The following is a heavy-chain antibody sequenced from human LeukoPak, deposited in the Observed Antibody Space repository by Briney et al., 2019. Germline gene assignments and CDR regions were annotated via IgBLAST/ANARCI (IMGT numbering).Heavy chain of an antibody. CDR2: ISSSSTYI. V-gene: IGHV3-21*01. D-gene: IGHD5-12*01. CDR3: ARVASWDTFDV. J-gene: IGHJ3*01. CDR1: GFTFSSYS. Sequence: GGSLRLSCAASGFTFSSYSMNWVRQAPGKGLEWVSSISSSSTYIYYADSVKGRFTISRDNAKNSLYLQMNSLRAEDTAVYHCARVASWDTFDVWGQGTMVTVSS.